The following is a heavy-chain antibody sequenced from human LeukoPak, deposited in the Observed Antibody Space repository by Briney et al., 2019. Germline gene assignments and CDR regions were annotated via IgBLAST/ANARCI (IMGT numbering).Heavy chain of an antibody. J-gene: IGHJ6*03. D-gene: IGHD3-3*01. Sequence: GASLRLSSASSLLTDSSNYMSCAPHAPGKALASVSVIYGDASTYYADSVKGRFTISTDNSKNTLYLQMNSLRAEDTAVYYCARHRWSGPYYYYYPMDVWGKGTTVTVSS. CDR3: ARHRWSGPYYYYYPMDV. CDR1: LLTDSSNY. V-gene: IGHV3-53*01. CDR2: IYGDAST.